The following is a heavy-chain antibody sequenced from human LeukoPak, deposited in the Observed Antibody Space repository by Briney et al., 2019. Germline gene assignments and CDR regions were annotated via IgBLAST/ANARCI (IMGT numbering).Heavy chain of an antibody. CDR1: GFAFSNQA. CDR2: ISDSGDIT. J-gene: IGHJ3*01. D-gene: IGHD4-17*01. CDR3: ARDYGDAFDV. Sequence: GGSLRLSCAASGFAFSNQAMGWVRQASGKGLEWVSVISDSGDITYYADSVKGRFTIYRDNAKNTLYLQMNSLRAEDTAVYYCARDYGDAFDVWGQGTMVTVSS. V-gene: IGHV3-23*01.